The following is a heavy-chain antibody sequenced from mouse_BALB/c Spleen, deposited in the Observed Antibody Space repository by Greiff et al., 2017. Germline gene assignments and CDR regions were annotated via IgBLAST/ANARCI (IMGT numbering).Heavy chain of an antibody. CDR2: ISSGSSTI. CDR1: GFTFSSFG. D-gene: IGHD2-3*01. Sequence: EVQVVESGGGLVQPGGSRKLSCAASGFTFSSFGMHWVRQAPEKGLEWVAYISSGSSTIYYADTVKGRFTISRDNPKNTLFLQMTSLRSEDTAMYYCARYDGYYVGYAMDYWGQGTSVTVSS. J-gene: IGHJ4*01. V-gene: IGHV5-17*02. CDR3: ARYDGYYVGYAMDY.